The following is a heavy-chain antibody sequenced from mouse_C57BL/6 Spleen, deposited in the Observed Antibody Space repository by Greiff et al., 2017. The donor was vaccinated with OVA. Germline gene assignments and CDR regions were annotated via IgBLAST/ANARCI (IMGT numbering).Heavy chain of an antibody. CDR2: IYPGSGST. J-gene: IGHJ4*01. Sequence: QVQLQQSGAELVKPGASVKMSCKASGYTFTSYWITWVKQRPGQGLEWIGDIYPGSGSTNYNEKFKSKATLTVDTSSSTAYMHLSSLTSEDSAVYYCARRGYYYAMDYWGQGTSVTVSS. V-gene: IGHV1-55*01. CDR3: ARRGYYYAMDY. CDR1: GYTFTSYW.